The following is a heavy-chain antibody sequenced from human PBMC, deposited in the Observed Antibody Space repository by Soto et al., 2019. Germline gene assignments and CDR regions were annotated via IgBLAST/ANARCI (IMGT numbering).Heavy chain of an antibody. CDR3: AKGYDSSGYYYPDP. V-gene: IGHV3-23*01. CDR2: ISGSGGST. J-gene: IGHJ5*02. Sequence: GGSLRLSCAASGFTFSSYAMSWVRQAPGKGLEWVSAISGSGGSTYYADSVKGRFTISRDNSKNTLYLQMNSLRAEDTAVYYCAKGYDSSGYYYPDPWGQGTLVTVSS. CDR1: GFTFSSYA. D-gene: IGHD3-22*01.